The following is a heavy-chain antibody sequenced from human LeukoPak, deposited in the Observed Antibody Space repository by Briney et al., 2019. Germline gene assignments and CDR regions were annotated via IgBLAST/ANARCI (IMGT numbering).Heavy chain of an antibody. CDR1: GFTVSSNY. Sequence: PGGSLRLSCAASGFTVSSNYMSWIRQPPGKGLEWIGYIYYSGSTNYNPSLKSRVTISVDTSKNQFSLKLSSVTAADTAVYYCARGRGYSYGYDYYYGMDVWGQGTTVTVSS. CDR3: ARGRGYSYGYDYYYGMDV. V-gene: IGHV4-59*02. J-gene: IGHJ6*02. D-gene: IGHD5-18*01. CDR2: IYYSGST.